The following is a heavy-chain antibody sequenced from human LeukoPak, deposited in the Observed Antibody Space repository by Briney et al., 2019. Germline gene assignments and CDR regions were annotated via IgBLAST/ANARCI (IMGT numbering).Heavy chain of an antibody. CDR1: GFTFSSYS. CDR3: ARDRHPSGYAGASDY. V-gene: IGHV3-21*01. J-gene: IGHJ4*02. D-gene: IGHD5-12*01. Sequence: GGSLRLSCAASGFTFSSYSMNWVRQAPGKGLEWVSSISSSSSYIYYADSVKGRFTISRDNAKNSLYPQMNSLRAEDTAVYYCARDRHPSGYAGASDYWGQGTLVTVSS. CDR2: ISSSSSYI.